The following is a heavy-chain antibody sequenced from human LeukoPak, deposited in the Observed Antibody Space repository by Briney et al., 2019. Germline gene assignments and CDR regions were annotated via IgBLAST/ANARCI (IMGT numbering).Heavy chain of an antibody. CDR3: ARLAQGGSKTYYFDY. CDR2: MYHSGST. D-gene: IGHD5-12*01. V-gene: IGHV4-38-2*01. Sequence: SETLSLTCAVSGYSISSGYYWGWVRQPPGKGLEWFGSMYHSGSTYYDPSLKSRVTISLDTSKNQFSLKLSSVTAADTAVYYCARLAQGGSKTYYFDYWGQGTLVTVSS. J-gene: IGHJ4*02. CDR1: GYSISSGYY.